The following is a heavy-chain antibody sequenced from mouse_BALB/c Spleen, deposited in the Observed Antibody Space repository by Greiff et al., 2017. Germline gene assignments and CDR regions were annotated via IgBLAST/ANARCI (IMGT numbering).Heavy chain of an antibody. CDR3: ARERWGNYEGMDY. D-gene: IGHD2-1*01. CDR1: VYAFSSYW. J-gene: IGHJ4*01. CDR2: IYPGDGDT. V-gene: IGHV1-80*01. Sequence: QVQLKESGAELVRPGSSVKISCKASVYAFSSYWMNWVKQRPGQGLEWIGQIYPGDGDTNYNGKFKGKATLTADKSSSTAYMQLSSLTSEDSAVYFCARERWGNYEGMDYWGQGTSVTVSS.